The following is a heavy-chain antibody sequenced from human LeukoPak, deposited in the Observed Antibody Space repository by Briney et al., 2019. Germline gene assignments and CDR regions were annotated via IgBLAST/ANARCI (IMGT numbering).Heavy chain of an antibody. CDR1: GGSISSYY. V-gene: IGHV4-59*01. Sequence: NSSETLSLTCTVSGGSISSYYWSWVRQPPGKGLEWLGYIYYSGSTNYNPSLKSRVTISVDTSKNQFSLKLSSVTAADTAVYYCARDNGVSGWSSSSHDYWGQGTLVTVSS. D-gene: IGHD6-19*01. J-gene: IGHJ4*02. CDR2: IYYSGST. CDR3: ARDNGVSGWSSSSHDY.